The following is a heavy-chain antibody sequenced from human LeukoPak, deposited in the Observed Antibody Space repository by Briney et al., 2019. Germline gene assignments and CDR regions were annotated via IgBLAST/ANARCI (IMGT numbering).Heavy chain of an antibody. CDR2: IYTSGST. CDR3: ARERQYYDFWSGYDGRYYFDY. CDR1: GGSISSYY. J-gene: IGHJ4*02. Sequence: SETLSLTCTVSGGSISSYYWSWIRQPAGKGQEWIGRIYTSGSTNYNPSLKSRVTMSVDTSKNQFSLKLSSVTAADTAVYYCARERQYYDFWSGYDGRYYFDYWGQGTLVTVSS. V-gene: IGHV4-4*07. D-gene: IGHD3-3*01.